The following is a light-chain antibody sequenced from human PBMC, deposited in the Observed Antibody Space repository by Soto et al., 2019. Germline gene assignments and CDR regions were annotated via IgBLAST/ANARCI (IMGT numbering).Light chain of an antibody. Sequence: ETVLRQSPGTLSLSPGDRATLSCRASQSFSSSYLAWYQQKPGQSPRLLIFGASTRAAGIADRFSGNGSGTDFTLTISRLEPEDFAVYYCQQSVNSPFTFGQGTRLDI. CDR1: QSFSSSY. CDR3: QQSVNSPFT. J-gene: IGKJ2*01. CDR2: GAS. V-gene: IGKV3-20*01.